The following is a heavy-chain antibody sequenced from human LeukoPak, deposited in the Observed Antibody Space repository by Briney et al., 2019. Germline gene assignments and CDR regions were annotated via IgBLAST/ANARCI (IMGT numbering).Heavy chain of an antibody. J-gene: IGHJ4*02. D-gene: IGHD2-15*01. V-gene: IGHV1-2*02. Sequence: GASVKVSCKASGYTFTGYYMHRVRQAPGQGLEWMGWINPNSGGTNYAQKFQGRVTMTRDTSISTAYMELSRLRSDDTAVYYCASLFRYCSGGSCYDYADYWGQGTLVTVSS. CDR3: ASLFRYCSGGSCYDYADY. CDR1: GYTFTGYY. CDR2: INPNSGGT.